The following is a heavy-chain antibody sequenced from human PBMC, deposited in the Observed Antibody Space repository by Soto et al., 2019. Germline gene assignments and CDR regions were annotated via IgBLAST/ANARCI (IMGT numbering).Heavy chain of an antibody. CDR1: GGSISTYY. D-gene: IGHD3-10*01. Sequence: QVQLQESGPGLVKPSETLSLTCTVSGGSISTYYWSWIRQPPGKGLEWIGYIYYSGSTNYNPSLKSRVPISVDTSKNQFSLKLSSVTAADTAVYYCARGDYGSGSYYKGGYYGMDVWGQGTTVTVSS. J-gene: IGHJ6*02. CDR2: IYYSGST. CDR3: ARGDYGSGSYYKGGYYGMDV. V-gene: IGHV4-59*01.